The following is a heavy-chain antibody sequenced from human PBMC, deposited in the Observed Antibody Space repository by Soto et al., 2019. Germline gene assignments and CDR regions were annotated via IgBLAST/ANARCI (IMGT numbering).Heavy chain of an antibody. CDR1: GGSISSDGNY. Sequence: SETLSLTCTVSGGSISSDGNYWSWIRQHPGKGLEWIGYIYYSGSTNYNPSLKSRVTISVDTSKNQFSLKLNSVTAADTAVYYCARHKRYCSSTSCYPHYYYYYGMDVWGQGTTVTVSS. CDR3: ARHKRYCSSTSCYPHYYYYYGMDV. D-gene: IGHD2-2*01. J-gene: IGHJ6*02. V-gene: IGHV4-31*03. CDR2: IYYSGST.